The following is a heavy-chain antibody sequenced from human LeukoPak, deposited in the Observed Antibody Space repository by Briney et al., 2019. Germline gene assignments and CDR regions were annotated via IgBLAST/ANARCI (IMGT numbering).Heavy chain of an antibody. CDR1: GVSFSDYY. CDR3: ARGSRVVVAANKLGDHWFDP. D-gene: IGHD2-15*01. CDR2: INHSRRN. V-gene: IGHV4-34*01. Sequence: PSETLSLTCAVYGVSFSDYYWSWIRQPPGKGLEWIGEINHSRRNNYNTSLKSRVTISVDMSKNQFSLKLSSVTAADTAVYYCARGSRVVVAANKLGDHWFDPWGQGTLVTVSS. J-gene: IGHJ5*02.